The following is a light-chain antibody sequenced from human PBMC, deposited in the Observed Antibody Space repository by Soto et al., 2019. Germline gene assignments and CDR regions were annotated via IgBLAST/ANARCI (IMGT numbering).Light chain of an antibody. CDR3: AAWDDIVKGPV. CDR2: SND. J-gene: IGLJ2*01. V-gene: IGLV1-44*01. CDR1: RFNIGSNT. Sequence: QSVLTQPPSASGTPGQRVTISCSGTRFNIGSNTVNWYQQLPGTAPKLLISSNDRRPSGVPDRFSGSKSGTSASLAIRGLQSEDEADYYCAAWDDIVKGPVFGGGTKLTVL.